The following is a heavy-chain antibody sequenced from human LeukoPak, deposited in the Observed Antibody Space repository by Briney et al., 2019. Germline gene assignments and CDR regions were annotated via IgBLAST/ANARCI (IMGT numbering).Heavy chain of an antibody. CDR1: GYTLTGYY. D-gene: IGHD2-15*01. CDR2: INPNSGGT. J-gene: IGHJ4*02. Sequence: GASVKVSCKASGYTLTGYYMHWVRQAPGQGLEWMGWINPNSGGTNYAQKFQGRVTMTRDTSISTAYMELSRLRSDDTAVYYCARGLCGSSCYEDYWGQGTLVTVSS. V-gene: IGHV1-2*02. CDR3: ARGLCGSSCYEDY.